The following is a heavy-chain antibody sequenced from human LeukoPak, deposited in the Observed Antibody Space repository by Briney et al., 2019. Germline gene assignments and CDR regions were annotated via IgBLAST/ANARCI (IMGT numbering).Heavy chain of an antibody. Sequence: SETLSLTCTVSGGSISSSSYYWGWIRQPPGKGLEWIGSIYYSGSTYYNPSLKSRVTISVDKSKNQFSLKLSSVTAADTAVYYCAAQLAVAGMRNDYWGQGTLVTVSS. CDR1: GGSISSSSYY. J-gene: IGHJ4*02. V-gene: IGHV4-39*07. CDR3: AAQLAVAGMRNDY. CDR2: IYYSGST. D-gene: IGHD6-19*01.